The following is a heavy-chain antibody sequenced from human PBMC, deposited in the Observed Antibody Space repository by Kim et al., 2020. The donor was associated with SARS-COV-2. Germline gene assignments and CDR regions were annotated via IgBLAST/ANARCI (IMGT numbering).Heavy chain of an antibody. CDR1: GGSISSYY. J-gene: IGHJ6*02. CDR2: IYYSGST. CDR3: ARNYYYGSGSYFVGEYGLDV. V-gene: IGHV4-59*01. D-gene: IGHD3-10*01. Sequence: SETLSLTCTVSGGSISSYYWSWIRQPPGKGLEWIGYIYYSGSTHYNPSLKSRVTISIDTSKNQFSLKLSSVTAADTAVYYCARNYYYGSGSYFVGEYGLDVWGQGTTVTVSS.